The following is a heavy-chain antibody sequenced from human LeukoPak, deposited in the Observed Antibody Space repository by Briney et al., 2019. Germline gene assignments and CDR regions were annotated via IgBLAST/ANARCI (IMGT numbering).Heavy chain of an antibody. CDR3: VGDDILTGYYSGDY. J-gene: IGHJ4*02. CDR2: ISGSGGST. CDR1: GFTFSSYA. V-gene: IGHV3-23*01. Sequence: GSLSLSCAASGFTFSSYAVSWVRQAPGKGLEWVSAISGSGGSTYYADSVKGRFTISRDNSKNTLYLQMNSLRAEDTAVYYCVGDDILTGYYSGDYWGQGTLVTVSS. D-gene: IGHD3-9*01.